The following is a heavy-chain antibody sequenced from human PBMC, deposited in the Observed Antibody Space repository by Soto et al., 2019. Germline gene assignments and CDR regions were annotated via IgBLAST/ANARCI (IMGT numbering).Heavy chain of an antibody. CDR2: ISAYNGNT. V-gene: IGHV1-18*01. CDR3: ARVGAGGHYGPNWFDP. CDR1: GYTFTSYG. D-gene: IGHD4-17*01. J-gene: IGHJ5*02. Sequence: ASVKVSCKASGYTFTSYGISWVRQAPGQGLEWMGWISAYNGNTNYAQKLQGRVTMTTDTSTSTAYMELRSLRSDDTAVYYCARVGAGGHYGPNWFDPWGQGTLVTVSS.